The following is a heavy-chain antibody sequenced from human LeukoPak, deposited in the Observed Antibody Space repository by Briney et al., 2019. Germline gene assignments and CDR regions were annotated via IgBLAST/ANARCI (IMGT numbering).Heavy chain of an antibody. CDR2: IWYDGSNK. CDR3: ARKAVTQYYFDY. CDR1: GFTFSCYG. D-gene: IGHD2-21*02. Sequence: GGSLRLSCAASGFTFSCYGMHWVRQAPGKGLEWVAVIWYDGSNKYYADSVKGRFTISRGNSKNTLYLQMNSLRAEDTAVYYCARKAVTQYYFDYWGQGTLVTVSS. J-gene: IGHJ4*02. V-gene: IGHV3-33*01.